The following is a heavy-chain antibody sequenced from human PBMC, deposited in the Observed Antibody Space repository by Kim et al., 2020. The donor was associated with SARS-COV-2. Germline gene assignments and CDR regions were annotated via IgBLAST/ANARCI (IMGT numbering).Heavy chain of an antibody. CDR3: ARKSSNSWTFDF. D-gene: IGHD6-13*01. CDR1: GGSISSDY. V-gene: IGHV4-4*07. J-gene: IGHJ4*02. Sequence: SETLSLTCTVSGGSISSDYWSWIRQPAGKGLEWIGRIYNSETNYNPSLKGRVTMSVDTSKNQFSLELRSMTAADTAVYYCARKSSNSWTFDFWGQGTLVT. CDR2: IYNSET.